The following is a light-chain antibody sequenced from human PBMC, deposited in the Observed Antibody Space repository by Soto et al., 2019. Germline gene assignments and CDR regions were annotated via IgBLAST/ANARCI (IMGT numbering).Light chain of an antibody. CDR2: SNN. Sequence: QSVLTQPPSASGTPGQRVTISCSGSNSNIGSNTVNWYQQLPGTAPKLLIYSNNQRPSGVPGRFSDSKSGTSASLAISGLQSEDEADYYCAAWDDSLNGPVFGGGTKVTVL. CDR1: NSNIGSNT. V-gene: IGLV1-44*01. CDR3: AAWDDSLNGPV. J-gene: IGLJ3*02.